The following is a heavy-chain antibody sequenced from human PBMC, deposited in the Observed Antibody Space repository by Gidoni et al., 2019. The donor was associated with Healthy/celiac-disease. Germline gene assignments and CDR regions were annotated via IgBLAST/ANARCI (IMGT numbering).Heavy chain of an antibody. V-gene: IGHV3-23*01. CDR2: ISGSGGST. CDR1: GFTFSSYA. Sequence: TASGFTFSSYAMSWVRQGPGKGLEWVSAISGSGGSTYYADSVKGRFTISRDNSKNTLYLQMNSLRAEDTAVYYCAKDESNVVPAAIGEHWFDPWGQGTLVTVSS. J-gene: IGHJ5*02. D-gene: IGHD2-2*01. CDR3: AKDESNVVPAAIGEHWFDP.